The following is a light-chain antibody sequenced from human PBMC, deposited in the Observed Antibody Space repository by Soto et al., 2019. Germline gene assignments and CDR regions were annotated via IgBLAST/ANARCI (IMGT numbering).Light chain of an antibody. J-gene: IGKJ1*01. CDR3: QHYDISSWT. V-gene: IGKV3-15*01. CDR1: QSVISN. Sequence: EIVMTQSPATLSVSPGERATLSFSSSQSVISNLAWYQQKPGQAPRLLIYGASTRATGIPDRFSGSGSGTGFTLTISRLEPEDFAVYYCQHYDISSWTFGRGTKVDIK. CDR2: GAS.